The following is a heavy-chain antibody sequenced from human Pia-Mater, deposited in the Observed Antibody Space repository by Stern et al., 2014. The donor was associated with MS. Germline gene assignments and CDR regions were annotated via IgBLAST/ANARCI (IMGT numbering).Heavy chain of an antibody. D-gene: IGHD3-22*01. CDR2: INTKNGNP. J-gene: IGHJ4*02. V-gene: IGHV7-4-1*02. Sequence: QVQLVQSGSELKKPGASVKVYCKASGYTFSTYAMNWVRQAPGQGIEWMGRINTKNGNPTYAQGFPGRFVFSPDTSVSTAYLQISSLKAEDTAVYYCAREVRSGDYWGQGTLVTVSS. CDR1: GYTFSTYA. CDR3: AREVRSGDY.